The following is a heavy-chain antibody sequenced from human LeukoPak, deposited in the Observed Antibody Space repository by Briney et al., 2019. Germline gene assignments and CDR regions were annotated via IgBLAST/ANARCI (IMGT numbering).Heavy chain of an antibody. D-gene: IGHD6-19*01. Sequence: PSGTLSLTCAVSGGSISSSNWWSWVRPPPGKGLEWIGEIYHSGSTNYNPSLKSRVTISVDKSKNQFSLKLSSVTAADTAVYYCATSLAVAGTRTDFDYWGQGTLVTVSS. CDR2: IYHSGST. CDR1: GGSISSSNW. J-gene: IGHJ4*02. CDR3: ATSLAVAGTRTDFDY. V-gene: IGHV4-4*02.